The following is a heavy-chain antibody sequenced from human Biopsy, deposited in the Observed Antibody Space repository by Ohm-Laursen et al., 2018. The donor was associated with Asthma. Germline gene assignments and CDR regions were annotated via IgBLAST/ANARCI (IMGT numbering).Heavy chain of an antibody. D-gene: IGHD2-2*01. J-gene: IGHJ6*02. CDR2: IWYDGSNK. V-gene: IGHV3-33*01. CDR3: ARGGLGYCSSTSCYQNYYYGMDV. CDR1: GFTFSSYG. Sequence: SLRLSCSASGFTFSSYGMHWVRQAPGEGLEWVAVIWYDGSNKYYADSVKGRFTISRDNSKNTLYLQMNSLRAEDTAVYYCARGGLGYCSSTSCYQNYYYGMDVWGQGTTVTVAS.